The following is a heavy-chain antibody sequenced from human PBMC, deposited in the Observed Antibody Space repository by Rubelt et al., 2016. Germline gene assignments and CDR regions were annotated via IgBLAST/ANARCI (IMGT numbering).Heavy chain of an antibody. V-gene: IGHV1-2*06. J-gene: IGHJ5*02. D-gene: IGHD1-14*01. CDR3: ARVLGGRFDP. Sequence: QVQLVQSGAEVKKPGASVKVSCKASGYTFSGYFIHWVRQAPGQGLEWMGRINPNSGATNYAQKFQGSVTMTRDTSISTAYMELSSLISDDTAVYYCARVLGGRFDPWGQGTLVTVSS. CDR2: INPNSGAT. CDR1: GYTFSGYF.